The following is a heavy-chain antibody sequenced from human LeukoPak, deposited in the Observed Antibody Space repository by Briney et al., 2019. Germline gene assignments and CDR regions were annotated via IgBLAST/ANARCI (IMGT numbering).Heavy chain of an antibody. V-gene: IGHV3-53*01. Sequence: PGGSLRLSCAASGFIVSSKYMSWVRPAPGKGLGWVSVIYSGGSTYYAASVEGRFTISRDTSKNTVYLQMNSLRVEDTAVYYCARAGPIDYWTQGTLVSVSS. CDR2: IYSGGST. CDR3: ARAGPIDY. CDR1: GFIVSSKY. J-gene: IGHJ4*02.